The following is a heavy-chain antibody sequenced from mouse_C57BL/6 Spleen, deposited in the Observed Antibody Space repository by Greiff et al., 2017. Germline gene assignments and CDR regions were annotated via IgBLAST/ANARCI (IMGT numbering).Heavy chain of an antibody. CDR3: ARNILITTVVDPAY. CDR1: GYTFTGYW. CDR2: ILPGSGST. V-gene: IGHV1-9*01. D-gene: IGHD1-1*01. Sequence: VQLQQSGAELMKPGASVKLSCKATGYTFTGYWIEWVKQRPGHSLEWIGEILPGSGSTNYNEKFKGKATFTADTSSNTAYMQLSSLTTEDSAVYYCARNILITTVVDPAYWGQGTLVTVSA. J-gene: IGHJ3*01.